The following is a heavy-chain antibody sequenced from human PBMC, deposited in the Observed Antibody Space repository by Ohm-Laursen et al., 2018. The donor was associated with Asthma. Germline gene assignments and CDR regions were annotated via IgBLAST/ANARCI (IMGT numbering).Heavy chain of an antibody. J-gene: IGHJ4*02. D-gene: IGHD2-2*01. CDR2: ISYDGSNK. V-gene: IGHV3-30*18. CDR1: GFTFSSYG. CDR3: AKDSGTSGLLPDY. Sequence: SLRLSCAASGFTFSSYGMHWVRQAPGKGLEWVAVISYDGSNKYYADSVKGRFTISRDNSKNTLYLQMNSLRAEDTAVYYCAKDSGTSGLLPDYWGQGTLVTVSS.